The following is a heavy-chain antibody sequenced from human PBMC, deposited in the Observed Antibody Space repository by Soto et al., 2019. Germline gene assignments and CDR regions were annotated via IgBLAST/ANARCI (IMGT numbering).Heavy chain of an antibody. D-gene: IGHD2-2*01. V-gene: IGHV1-69*12. CDR3: ARRYCISTSCHYYGMDV. CDR1: GGTFSSYT. J-gene: IGHJ6*02. Sequence: QVQLVQSGVEVKKPGSSVKVSCKASGGTFSSYTISWVRQAPGQGLEWMGGIIPIFGSANYAQKFQGRVTITADESTSTAYMELSSLRSEDTAVYYCARRYCISTSCHYYGMDVWGQGTTVTVSS. CDR2: IIPIFGSA.